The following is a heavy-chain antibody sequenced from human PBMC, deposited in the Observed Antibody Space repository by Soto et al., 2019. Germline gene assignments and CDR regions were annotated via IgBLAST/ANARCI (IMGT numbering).Heavy chain of an antibody. V-gene: IGHV1-18*01. D-gene: IGHD3-9*01. CDR3: ARGLEEVRYFDWLSPEDYYYYYGMDV. CDR2: ISAYNGNT. CDR1: GYTFTSYG. J-gene: IGHJ6*02. Sequence: GASVKVSCKASGYTFTSYGISWVRQAPGQGLEWMGWISAYNGNTNYAQKLQGRVTMTTDTSTSTAYMELRSLRSEDTAVYYCARGLEEVRYFDWLSPEDYYYYYGMDVWGQGTTVTVSS.